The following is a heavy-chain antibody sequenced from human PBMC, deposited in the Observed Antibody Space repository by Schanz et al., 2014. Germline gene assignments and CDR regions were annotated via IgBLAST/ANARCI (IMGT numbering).Heavy chain of an antibody. CDR2: ISAYNHNK. CDR3: ARDRRLFDRDDLYYFDS. Sequence: QVQVVQSGAELKKPGATVKVSCKASGYIFINSGISWVRQAPGQGLEWMGWISAYNHNKEYDQKFQGRVTMTTDTSTSTAYMALTDLRSDDTAVYYCARDRRLFDRDDLYYFDSWGQGTLVTVSS. V-gene: IGHV1-18*01. J-gene: IGHJ4*02. D-gene: IGHD3-10*02. CDR1: GYIFINSG.